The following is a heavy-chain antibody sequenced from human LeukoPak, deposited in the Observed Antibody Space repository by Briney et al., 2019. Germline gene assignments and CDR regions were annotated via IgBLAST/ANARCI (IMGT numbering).Heavy chain of an antibody. CDR2: INAGNGNT. CDR1: GYTFISYA. J-gene: IGHJ4*02. Sequence: ASVKVSCKASGYTFISYAMHWVRQAPGQRLEWMGWINAGNGNTRYSQKFQGRVTITRDTSASTAYMELSSLRSEDTAIYYCVRTPPNWGFDYWGQGTLVTVSS. D-gene: IGHD3-16*01. V-gene: IGHV1-3*01. CDR3: VRTPPNWGFDY.